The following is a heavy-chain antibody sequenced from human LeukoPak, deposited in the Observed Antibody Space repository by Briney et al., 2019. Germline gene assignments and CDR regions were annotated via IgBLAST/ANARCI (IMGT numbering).Heavy chain of an antibody. D-gene: IGHD6-13*01. CDR2: ITGSAGGT. V-gene: IGHV3-23*01. CDR3: AKRSQPAAGPTEFDP. J-gene: IGHJ5*02. Sequence: GGSLRLSCAASGFTFSNYAMSWVRQAPGKGLEWVSAITGSAGGTYYADSVKGRFTISRDNSKSTLSLQMNSLTAECTAVHYCAKRSQPAAGPTEFDPWGQGTLVTVSS. CDR1: GFTFSNYA.